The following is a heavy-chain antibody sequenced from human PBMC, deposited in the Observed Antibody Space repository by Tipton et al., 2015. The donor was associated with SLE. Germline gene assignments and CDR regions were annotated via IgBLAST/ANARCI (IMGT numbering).Heavy chain of an antibody. CDR3: ARLITAAGTWWFDP. V-gene: IGHV4-59*08. J-gene: IGHJ5*02. CDR2: VYYDGST. Sequence: TLSLTCTDSGGSIGSYYWSWIRQPPGKGLGWIGYVYYDGSTKYSPSLKSRVTISLGPSSNEFSLKLNSVTAADTAVYYCARLITAAGTWWFDPWGQGTLVTVSS. D-gene: IGHD6-13*01. CDR1: GGSIGSYY.